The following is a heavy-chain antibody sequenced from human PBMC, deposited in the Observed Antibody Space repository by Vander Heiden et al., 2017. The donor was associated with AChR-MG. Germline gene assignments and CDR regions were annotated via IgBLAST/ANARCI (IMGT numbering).Heavy chain of an antibody. CDR3: ARDRCSSTSCYNYYYYGMDV. CDR1: GGTFSSYA. D-gene: IGHD2-2*02. CDR2: IIPIFGTA. V-gene: IGHV1-69*01. Sequence: QVQLVQSGAAVKKPGSSVKVSCKASGGTFSSYAISWVRQAPGQGLEWMGGIIPIFGTANYAQKFQGRVTITADESTSTAYMELSSLRSEDTAVYYCARDRCSSTSCYNYYYYGMDVWGQGTTVTVSS. J-gene: IGHJ6*02.